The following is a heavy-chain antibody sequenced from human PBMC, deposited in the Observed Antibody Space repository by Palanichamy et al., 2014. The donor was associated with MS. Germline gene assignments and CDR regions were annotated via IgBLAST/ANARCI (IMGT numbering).Heavy chain of an antibody. D-gene: IGHD5-24*01. Sequence: KGRFIISRDNSKNMLYLQLNSLRAEDTAVYYCAKDRGDGEGGSWGQGTLVTVSS. CDR3: AKDRGDGEGGS. V-gene: IGHV3-23*01. J-gene: IGHJ5*02.